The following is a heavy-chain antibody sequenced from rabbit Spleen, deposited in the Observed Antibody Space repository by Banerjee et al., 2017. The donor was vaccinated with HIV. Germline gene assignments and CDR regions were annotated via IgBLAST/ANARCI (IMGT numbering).Heavy chain of an antibody. V-gene: IGHV1S40*01. CDR3: ARDAGRGDYIDGVFNL. CDR2: IGTGSGST. J-gene: IGHJ4*01. Sequence: QSLEESGGGLVKPGASLTLTCKASGFSFSSGYDMCWVRQAPGKGLEWIGCIGTGSGSTWYASWVNGRFTVSKTSSTTVTLQVTSLTAADTATYFCARDAGRGDYIDGVFNLWGPGTLVTVS. CDR1: GFSFSSGYD. D-gene: IGHD8-1*01.